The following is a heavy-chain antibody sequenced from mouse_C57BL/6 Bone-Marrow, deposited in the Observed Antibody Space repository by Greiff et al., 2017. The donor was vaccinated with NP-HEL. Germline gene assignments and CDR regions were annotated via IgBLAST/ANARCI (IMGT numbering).Heavy chain of an antibody. Sequence: VQLQQSGPGLVQPSQSLSITCTVSGFSLTSYGVHWVRQSPGKGLEWLGVIWSGGSTDYNAAFISRLSISKDNSKSQVFFKMNSLQADDTAIYYCARKDPLGPLDYWGQGTTLTVSS. J-gene: IGHJ2*01. CDR1: GFSLTSYG. CDR2: IWSGGST. CDR3: ARKDPLGPLDY. V-gene: IGHV2-2*01. D-gene: IGHD4-1*01.